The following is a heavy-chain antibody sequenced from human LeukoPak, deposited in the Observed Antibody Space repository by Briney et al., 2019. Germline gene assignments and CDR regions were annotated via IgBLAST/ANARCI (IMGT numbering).Heavy chain of an antibody. D-gene: IGHD3-10*01. CDR3: AKDREYYGSGSLVWFDP. V-gene: IGHV3-23*01. CDR2: ISGSGGNT. J-gene: IGHJ5*02. Sequence: GGSLRLSCAASGFTFSSYAMSWVRQAPGKGLEWVSAISGSGGNTYYADSVKGRFTISRDNSKNTLYLQMNSLRAEDTAVYYCAKDREYYGSGSLVWFDPWGQGTLVTVSS. CDR1: GFTFSSYA.